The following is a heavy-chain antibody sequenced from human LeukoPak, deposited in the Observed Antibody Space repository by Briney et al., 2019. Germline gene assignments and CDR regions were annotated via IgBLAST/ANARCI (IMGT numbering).Heavy chain of an antibody. CDR1: GFTFDDYG. CDR3: ARDSTQPGPVVVAATYAGFDY. V-gene: IGHV3-20*04. Sequence: GGSLRLSCAASGFTFDDYGLSWVRQAPGKGLEWVSGINWNGGSTGYADSVKGRFTISRDNAKNSLYLQMNNLRAEDTALYYCARDSTQPGPVVVAATYAGFDYWGQGTLVTVSS. D-gene: IGHD2-15*01. CDR2: INWNGGST. J-gene: IGHJ4*02.